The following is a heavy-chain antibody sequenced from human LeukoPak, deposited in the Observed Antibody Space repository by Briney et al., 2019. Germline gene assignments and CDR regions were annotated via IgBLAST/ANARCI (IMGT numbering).Heavy chain of an antibody. D-gene: IGHD2/OR15-2a*01. CDR1: GFTFRSYW. CDR3: ARDFQNIATDF. J-gene: IGHJ4*02. CDR2: IKQEGIER. Sequence: GGSLRLSCVASGFTFRSYWMTWVRQAPGKGLEWVANIKQEGIERSYVDSVRGRFTISRDDAKNSLYLQMNSLRAEDTAVYFCARDFQNIATDFWGRGTPVTVSS. V-gene: IGHV3-7*01.